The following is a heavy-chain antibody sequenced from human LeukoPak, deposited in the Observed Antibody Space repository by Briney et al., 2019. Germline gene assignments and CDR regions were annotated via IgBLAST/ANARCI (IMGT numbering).Heavy chain of an antibody. CDR2: IYYSGST. J-gene: IGHJ4*02. D-gene: IGHD3-22*01. V-gene: IGHV4-59*01. CDR1: GGSISSYY. Sequence: PSETLSLTCTVSGGSISSYYWSWIRQPPGKGLEWIGYIYYSGSTNYNPSLKSRVTISVDTSKNQFSLKLSSVTAADTAVYYCARDTRGDYYDSSGIDYWGQGTLVTVSS. CDR3: ARDTRGDYYDSSGIDY.